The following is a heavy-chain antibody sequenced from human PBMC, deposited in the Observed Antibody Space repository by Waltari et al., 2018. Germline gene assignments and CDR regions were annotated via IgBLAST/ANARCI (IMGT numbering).Heavy chain of an antibody. CDR2: IYRGGST. Sequence: EVQLVESGGGLIHPGGSLSLSCAASGFLVCPTCMSWVRQAPGKGLEWVSVIYRGGSTYYADSVKGRFTISRDHSKNTLYLQMNRLRAEDTAVYYCARGSSSSWHTLGDGYWGQGTLVTVSS. J-gene: IGHJ4*02. CDR3: ARGSSSSWHTLGDGY. D-gene: IGHD6-13*01. CDR1: GFLVCPTC. V-gene: IGHV3-53*01.